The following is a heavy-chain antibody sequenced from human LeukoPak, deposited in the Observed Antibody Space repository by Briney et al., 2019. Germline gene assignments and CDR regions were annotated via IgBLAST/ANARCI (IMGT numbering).Heavy chain of an antibody. CDR3: AREAGSTDY. Sequence: ASVKVSCKASGYTFTRHFMHWVRQAPGQGLEWMGIINPGGGTTTYAQKFQGRVTMTRGTSTNTVYLEVSSLRSEDTAVYYCAREAGSTDYWGQGTLVTVSS. CDR2: INPGGGTT. J-gene: IGHJ4*02. V-gene: IGHV1-46*01. CDR1: GYTFTRHF. D-gene: IGHD5/OR15-5a*01.